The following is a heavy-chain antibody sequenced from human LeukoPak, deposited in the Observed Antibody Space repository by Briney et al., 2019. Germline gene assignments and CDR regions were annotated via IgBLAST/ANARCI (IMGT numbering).Heavy chain of an antibody. Sequence: GGSLRLSCAASGFTFSSYSMNWVRQAPGKGLEWVSSISSSSSYIYYADSVKGRFTISRDNAKNSLYLQMNSLRAEDTGVYYCARGDTVTQGYWGQGTLVTVSS. D-gene: IGHD4-17*01. CDR1: GFTFSSYS. V-gene: IGHV3-21*01. CDR3: ARGDTVTQGY. CDR2: ISSSSSYI. J-gene: IGHJ4*02.